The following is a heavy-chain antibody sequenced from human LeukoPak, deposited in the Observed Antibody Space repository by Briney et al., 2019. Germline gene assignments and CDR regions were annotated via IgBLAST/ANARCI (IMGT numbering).Heavy chain of an antibody. CDR3: VSFYETY. D-gene: IGHD2/OR15-2a*01. CDR2: ISYDESNK. V-gene: IGHV3-30-3*01. CDR1: GFTFSSYP. Sequence: GGSLRLSCAPSGFTFSSYPMHWVRQAPGKGLEWVAVISYDESNKYYADSVKGRFTISKDNAKNTVYLQMNSLRAEDTAVYYCVSFYETYWGRGTLVTVSS. J-gene: IGHJ4*02.